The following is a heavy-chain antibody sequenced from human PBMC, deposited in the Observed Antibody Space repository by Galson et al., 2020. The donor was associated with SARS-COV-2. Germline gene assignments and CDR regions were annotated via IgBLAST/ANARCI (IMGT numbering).Heavy chain of an antibody. V-gene: IGHV3-30*04. Sequence: GESLKISCAASGFTFSTYAMHWVRQAPGKGLEWVAVISYDGTNRYYADSVKGRFTISRDNSKNTLYLQMNSLRADDTAVFYCAKSGPDRVGGTYFEYWGQGTLVTVSS. CDR3: AKSGPDRVGGTYFEY. CDR1: GFTFSTYA. J-gene: IGHJ4*02. D-gene: IGHD1-26*01. CDR2: ISYDGTNR.